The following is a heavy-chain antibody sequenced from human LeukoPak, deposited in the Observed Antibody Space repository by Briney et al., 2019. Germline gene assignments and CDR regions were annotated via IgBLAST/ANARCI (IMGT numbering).Heavy chain of an antibody. V-gene: IGHV1-2*02. CDR3: ARNTNYFGSGNSFDY. CDR2: IDPNSGDT. Sequence: EASVKVSCKASGYTFTGYHMHWVRQAPGQGLEWMGWIDPNSGDTDYAQRFQGRVTMTRDTSITTAYMDLSRLRSDDTAVYYCARNTNYFGSGNSFDYWGQGTLVTVSS. CDR1: GYTFTGYH. J-gene: IGHJ4*02. D-gene: IGHD3-10*01.